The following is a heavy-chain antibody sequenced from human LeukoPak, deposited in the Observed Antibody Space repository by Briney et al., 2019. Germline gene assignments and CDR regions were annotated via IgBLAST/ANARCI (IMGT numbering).Heavy chain of an antibody. CDR3: ARHSGGTYYVNFDP. CDR1: SESFSGYF. J-gene: IGHJ5*02. V-gene: IGHV4-34*01. CDR2: INYSGST. Sequence: SETLSLTCAIYSESFSGYFWSWIRQPPGKGLEWIGEINYSGSTNYNPSLKSRVTISVDTSKNQFSLKLSSVTAADTAVYYCARHSGGTYYVNFDPWGQGTLVTVSS. D-gene: IGHD1-26*01.